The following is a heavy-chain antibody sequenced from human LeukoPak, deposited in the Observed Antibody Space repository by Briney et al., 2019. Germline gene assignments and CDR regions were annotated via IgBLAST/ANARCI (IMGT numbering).Heavy chain of an antibody. CDR2: IKQDGSEK. J-gene: IGHJ3*02. D-gene: IGHD3-22*01. V-gene: IGHV3-7*01. Sequence: PGGSLRLSXAASGFTFRSYWMSWVRQAPGKGLEWVANIKQDGSEKDYVDSVKGRFTISRDNAKNSLYLQMNSLRAEDTAVYYCARDSPYYYDSSGYYSYDDAFDIWGQGTMVTVSS. CDR1: GFTFRSYW. CDR3: ARDSPYYYDSSGYYSYDDAFDI.